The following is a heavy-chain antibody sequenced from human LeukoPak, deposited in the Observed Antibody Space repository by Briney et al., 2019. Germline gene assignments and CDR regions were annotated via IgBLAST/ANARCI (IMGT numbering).Heavy chain of an antibody. V-gene: IGHV3-7*03. CDR1: GFTLSNYW. J-gene: IGHJ3*02. CDR2: IKQDGSEK. D-gene: IGHD3-10*01. Sequence: GGSLRLSCAASGFTLSNYWMNSVRQAPGKWLEWVANIKQDGSEKYYVDSVKGRFTISRDNAKNSLYLQMNSLRPEDTALYYCASVGWFGELLGAFNIWGQGTMVTVAS. CDR3: ASVGWFGELLGAFNI.